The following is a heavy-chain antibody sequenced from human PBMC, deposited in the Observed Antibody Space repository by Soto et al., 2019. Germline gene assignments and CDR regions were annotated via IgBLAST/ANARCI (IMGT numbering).Heavy chain of an antibody. CDR3: ARDSLGPIVVVINAFDI. Sequence: GGSLRLSCAASGFTFSSYSMNWVRQAPGKGLEWVSSISSSSSYIYYADSVKGRFTISRDNAKNSLYLQMNSLRAEDTAVYYCARDSLGPIVVVINAFDIWGQGTMVTVSS. CDR1: GFTFSSYS. D-gene: IGHD3-22*01. J-gene: IGHJ3*02. CDR2: ISSSSSYI. V-gene: IGHV3-21*01.